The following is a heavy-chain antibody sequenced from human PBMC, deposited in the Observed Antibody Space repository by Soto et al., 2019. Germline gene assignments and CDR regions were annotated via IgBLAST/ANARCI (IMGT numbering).Heavy chain of an antibody. J-gene: IGHJ4*02. Sequence: QVQLLESGPGLVKPSETLSLTCTIYGGSISSYFWSWIRQPPGKGLEWIGYIHYSATTVYSPSLKSRVTMSIDTSENQFTLNLTSVTAADTAVDYCARDTGSYYLDSWGQGSLVTVSS. V-gene: IGHV4-59*01. CDR3: ARDTGSYYLDS. D-gene: IGHD1-26*01. CDR1: GGSISSYF. CDR2: IHYSATT.